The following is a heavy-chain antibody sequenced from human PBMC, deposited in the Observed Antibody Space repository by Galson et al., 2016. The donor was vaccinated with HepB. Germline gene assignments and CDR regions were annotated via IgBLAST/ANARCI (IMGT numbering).Heavy chain of an antibody. CDR2: IYYSGNT. CDR1: GGSISSSGYY. CDR3: ARHVGPDEMVRGVYYYMDV. D-gene: IGHD3-10*01. V-gene: IGHV4-39*01. J-gene: IGHJ6*03. Sequence: SETLSLTCTVSGGSISSSGYYWTWIRQHPGRGLEWIGYIYYSGNTYYNPSLKSRVTVSVDTSKNQFALRLSSVTAADMAMYYCARHVGPDEMVRGVYYYMDVWGKGTTVTVSS.